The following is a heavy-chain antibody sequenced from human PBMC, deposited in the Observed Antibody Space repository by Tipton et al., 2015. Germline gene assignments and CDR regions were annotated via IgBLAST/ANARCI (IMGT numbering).Heavy chain of an antibody. D-gene: IGHD5-12*01. CDR3: AKDRSDVVTTAEYFQY. CDR2: ISSDGSNK. V-gene: IGHV3-30*18. CDR1: GFNFANHA. Sequence: SLRLSCAASGFNFANHAMTWVRQAPGKGLEWVAIISSDGSNKWYADSVKGRFTISRDESQNTVYLQMNSLRAEDTAVYFCAKDRSDVVTTAEYFQYWGQGTLVTVSS. J-gene: IGHJ1*01.